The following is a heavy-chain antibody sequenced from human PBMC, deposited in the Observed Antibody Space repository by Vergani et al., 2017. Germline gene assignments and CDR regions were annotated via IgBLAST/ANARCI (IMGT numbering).Heavy chain of an antibody. V-gene: IGHV1-18*01. CDR2: ISADNGNT. D-gene: IGHD1-20*01. J-gene: IGHJ4*02. CDR3: ARATLTGLKGARFDY. CDR1: GYTFTSYG. Sequence: QVQLVPSGAEVKKPGASVKVSCKASGYTFTSYGISWVRQAPGQGLEWMGWISADNGNTNHAQKLQGRVTMTTDPSTSTAYMELRSLRSDDTAVYYCARATLTGLKGARFDYWGQGTLVTVSS.